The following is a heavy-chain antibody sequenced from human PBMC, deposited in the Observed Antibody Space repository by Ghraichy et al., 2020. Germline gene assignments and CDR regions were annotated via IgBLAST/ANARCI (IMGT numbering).Heavy chain of an antibody. CDR2: VDFSGKT. CDR3: ATRRVLLWFGELFHQYSPFFNP. J-gene: IGHJ5*02. Sequence: SETLSLNCTVSGGSISSSSYYWGWIRQPPGKGLEWVGSVDFSGKTYYNPSLRSRVTLSVDTSKNQFSLRLSSVTAADTAVYYCATRRVLLWFGELFHQYSPFFNPWGRGTLVTVAS. D-gene: IGHD3-10*01. CDR1: GGSISSSSYY. V-gene: IGHV4-39*01.